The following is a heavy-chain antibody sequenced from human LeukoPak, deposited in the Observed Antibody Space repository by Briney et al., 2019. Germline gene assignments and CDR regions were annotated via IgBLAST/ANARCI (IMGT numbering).Heavy chain of an antibody. CDR3: AEGGKPWGAPFDY. J-gene: IGHJ4*02. CDR1: GFTFSSYS. Sequence: PGGSLRLSCAASGFTFSSYSMSWVRQAPGKGLEWVSSISSSSSYIYYADSVKGRFTISRDNAKNSLYLQMNSLRAEDTAVYYCAEGGKPWGAPFDYWGQGTLVTVSS. D-gene: IGHD1-26*01. CDR2: ISSSSSYI. V-gene: IGHV3-21*01.